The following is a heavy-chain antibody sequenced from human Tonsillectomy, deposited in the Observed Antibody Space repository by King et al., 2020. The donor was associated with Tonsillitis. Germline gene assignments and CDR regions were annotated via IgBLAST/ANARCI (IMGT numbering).Heavy chain of an antibody. V-gene: IGHV4-39*01. Sequence: QLQESGPGLVKPSETLSLTCTVSGGSISSSSYYWGWLRQPPGKGLEWNGSIYYSVSTYYHPSLKSRVTISVDTSKNQFSQKLSSVTAADTAVYYCARQPMGCWEGLRQYYFDYWGQGTLVTVSS. CDR1: GGSISSSSYY. CDR3: ARQPMGCWEGLRQYYFDY. CDR2: IYYSVST. J-gene: IGHJ4*02. D-gene: IGHD3-3*01.